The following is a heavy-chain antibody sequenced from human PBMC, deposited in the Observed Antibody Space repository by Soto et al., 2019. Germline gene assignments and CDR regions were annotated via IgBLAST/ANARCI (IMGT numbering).Heavy chain of an antibody. V-gene: IGHV1-18*04. CDR1: GYTFTSYG. CDR3: ARPGYRSGWYYFDY. CDR2: ISAYNGNT. Sequence: AAVKVSCKASGYTFTSYGISWVRQAPGQGLEWMGWISAYNGNTNYAQKLQGRVTMTTDTSTSTAYMELRSLRSDDTAVYYCARPGYRSGWYYFDYWGQGTLVTVYS. J-gene: IGHJ4*02. D-gene: IGHD6-19*01.